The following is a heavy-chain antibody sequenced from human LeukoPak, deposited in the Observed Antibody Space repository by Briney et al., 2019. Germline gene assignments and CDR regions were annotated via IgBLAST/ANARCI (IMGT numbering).Heavy chain of an antibody. CDR3: AKVAGRYYYYMDV. CDR2: IDKSGGTT. CDR1: GFTFSDSY. J-gene: IGHJ6*03. Sequence: GGSLRLSCAASGFTFSDSYMTWIRQAPGKGLEWVAFIDKSGGTTYYADSVKGRFTISRDNAKNSLYLQMNSLRAEDTAVYYCAKVAGRYYYYMDVWGKGTTVTVSS. V-gene: IGHV3-11*01. D-gene: IGHD6-13*01.